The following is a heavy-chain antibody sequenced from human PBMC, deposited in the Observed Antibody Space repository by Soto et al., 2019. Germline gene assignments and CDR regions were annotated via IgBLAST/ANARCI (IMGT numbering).Heavy chain of an antibody. D-gene: IGHD3-3*01. CDR2: IIPIFGTA. CDR1: GGTFSSYA. CDR3: ARDLVRSIFGLKNYYYGMDV. J-gene: IGHJ6*02. V-gene: IGHV1-69*06. Sequence: QVQLVQSGAEVKKPGSSVKVSCKASGGTFSSYAISWVRQAPGQGLEWMGGIIPIFGTANYAQKFQGRVTITADKSTSTAYMEPSSLRSEDTAVYYCARDLVRSIFGLKNYYYGMDVWGQGTTVTVSS.